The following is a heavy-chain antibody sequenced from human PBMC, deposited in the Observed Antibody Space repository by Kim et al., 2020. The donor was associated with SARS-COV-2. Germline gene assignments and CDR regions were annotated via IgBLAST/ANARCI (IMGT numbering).Heavy chain of an antibody. D-gene: IGHD1-7*01. CDR3: ARVKAWNYVRFDY. CDR2: IKQDGSEK. J-gene: IGHJ4*02. V-gene: IGHV3-7*03. Sequence: GGSLRLSCAASGFTFSSYWMSWVRQAPGKGLEWVANIKQDGSEKYYVDSVKGRFTISRDNAKNSLYLQMNSLRAEDTAVYYCARVKAWNYVRFDYWGQGTLVTVSS. CDR1: GFTFSSYW.